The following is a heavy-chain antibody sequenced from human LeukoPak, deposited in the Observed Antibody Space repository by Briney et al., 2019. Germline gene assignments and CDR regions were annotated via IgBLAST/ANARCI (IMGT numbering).Heavy chain of an antibody. J-gene: IGHJ6*02. Sequence: GGSLRLSCAASGFTFSSYAMHWVRQAPGKGLEWVAVISYDGSNKYYADSVKGRFTISRDNSKNTLYLQMNSLRAEDTAVYYCARAPIYFDWLLPGGNYYGMDVWGQGTTVTVSS. CDR1: GFTFSSYA. D-gene: IGHD3-9*01. V-gene: IGHV3-30-3*01. CDR2: ISYDGSNK. CDR3: ARAPIYFDWLLPGGNYYGMDV.